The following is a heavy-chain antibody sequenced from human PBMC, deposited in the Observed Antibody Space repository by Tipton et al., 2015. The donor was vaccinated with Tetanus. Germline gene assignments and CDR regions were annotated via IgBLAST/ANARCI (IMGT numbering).Heavy chain of an antibody. CDR3: ARDGGNWGDMDV. CDR1: GYTFTNYH. D-gene: IGHD7-27*01. V-gene: IGHV1-46*01. CDR2: INPGGGYT. J-gene: IGHJ6*03. Sequence: QSGPEVKKPGASVKVSCKASGYTFTNYHMHWVRQAPGQGLEWMGKINPGGGYTGYAQKFQGRVTMTRDTSTSTVYMELNSLRSEDTAVYYCARDGGNWGDMDVWGKGTTVTVSS.